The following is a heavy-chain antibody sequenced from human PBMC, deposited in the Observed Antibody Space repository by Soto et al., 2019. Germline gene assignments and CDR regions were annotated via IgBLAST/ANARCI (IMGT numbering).Heavy chain of an antibody. Sequence: QVQLVQSGAEVRRPGATVKVSCKASGYTFTSYYMHWVRQAPGQGLEWMGIINPNGGGTSYAQKFQGRLTMTRDTSTSTVYMELSSLRSEDTAVYFCVCGIAVAFDYWGQGTLVTVSS. CDR1: GYTFTSYY. CDR3: VCGIAVAFDY. CDR2: INPNGGGT. V-gene: IGHV1-46*01. D-gene: IGHD6-19*01. J-gene: IGHJ4*02.